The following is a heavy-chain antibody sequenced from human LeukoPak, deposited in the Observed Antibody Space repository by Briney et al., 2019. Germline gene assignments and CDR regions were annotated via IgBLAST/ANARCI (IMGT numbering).Heavy chain of an antibody. CDR2: ISGSGGST. Sequence: GGSLRLSCAASGFSFGSYAMSWVRQAPGKGLEWVSAISGSGGSTYYADSVKGRFTISRDNSKNTLYLQRNSLRAEDTAVYYCAKVVGDPSYWGQGTLVTVSS. CDR3: AKVVGDPSY. CDR1: GFSFGSYA. D-gene: IGHD4-17*01. J-gene: IGHJ4*02. V-gene: IGHV3-23*01.